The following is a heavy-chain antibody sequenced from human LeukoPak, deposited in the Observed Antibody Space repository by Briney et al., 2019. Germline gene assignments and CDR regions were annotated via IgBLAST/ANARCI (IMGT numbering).Heavy chain of an antibody. D-gene: IGHD2-2*01. Sequence: GALRLSCAGSGFTFSRYTFNWVRQAPGRGLEWVSAISGDSKYIYYTDSVKGRFAISRDNSKNTLYLQMNSLRAEDTAVYYCARSVVVPAAPDYWGQGTLVTVSS. CDR3: ARSVVVPAAPDY. CDR1: GFTFSRYT. J-gene: IGHJ4*02. V-gene: IGHV3-21*01. CDR2: ISGDSKYI.